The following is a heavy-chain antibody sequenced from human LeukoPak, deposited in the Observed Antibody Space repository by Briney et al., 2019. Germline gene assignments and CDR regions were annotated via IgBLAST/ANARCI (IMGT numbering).Heavy chain of an antibody. CDR1: KFTFSNYG. Sequence: GGSLRLSCTASKFTFSNYGMQWVRQAPGKGLEWVAVISSDGGTKYYADSVKGRFTLSRDNSKNTLYLQMNSLRAEDTAVYYCAREIKEGSSWDPYYFDYWGQGTLVTVSS. D-gene: IGHD6-13*01. CDR3: AREIKEGSSWDPYYFDY. CDR2: ISSDGGTK. J-gene: IGHJ4*02. V-gene: IGHV3-30*03.